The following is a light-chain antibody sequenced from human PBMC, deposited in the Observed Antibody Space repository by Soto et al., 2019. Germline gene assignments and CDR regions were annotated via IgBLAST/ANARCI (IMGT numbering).Light chain of an antibody. CDR2: EVS. CDR3: SSYTTSSTLE. CDR1: SSDIGHYNY. Sequence: QSALTQPASVSGSPGQSITISCTGTSSDIGHYNYVSWYQQHPGKAPKLMIYEVSNRPSGVSNRFSGSKSGNTASLTISGPQAEDEADYYCSSYTTSSTLEIGGGTKLTVL. V-gene: IGLV2-14*01. J-gene: IGLJ2*01.